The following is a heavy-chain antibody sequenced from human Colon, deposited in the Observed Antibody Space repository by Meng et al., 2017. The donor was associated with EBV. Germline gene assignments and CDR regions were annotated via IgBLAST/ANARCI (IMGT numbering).Heavy chain of an antibody. CDR2: IYYRGST. V-gene: IGHV4-39*07. CDR1: GGSITSTSSY. CDR3: VISSHN. D-gene: IGHD3-3*02. Sequence: QESRPELVKPAETMCLTCTISGGSITSTSSYWGWVRQPPGEGLEWIWSIYYRGSTNYNPSIKSRISMSVDMSKNQFSLKVNSVTAADTAIYYCVISSHNWGQGTLVTVSS. J-gene: IGHJ4*02.